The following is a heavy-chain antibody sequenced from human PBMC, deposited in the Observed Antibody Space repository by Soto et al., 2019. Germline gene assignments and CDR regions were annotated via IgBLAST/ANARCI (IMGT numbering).Heavy chain of an antibody. CDR2: INSDGSST. V-gene: IGHV3-74*01. CDR3: ARGYTQRGYYDFWSGYTFFDY. CDR1: GFTFSSYW. Sequence: PGGSLRLSCAASGFTFSSYWMHWVRQAPGKGLVWVSRINSDGSSTSYADSVKGRLTISRDNAKNTLYLQMNSLRAEDTAVYYCARGYTQRGYYDFWSGYTFFDYWGQGTLVTVSS. J-gene: IGHJ4*02. D-gene: IGHD3-3*01.